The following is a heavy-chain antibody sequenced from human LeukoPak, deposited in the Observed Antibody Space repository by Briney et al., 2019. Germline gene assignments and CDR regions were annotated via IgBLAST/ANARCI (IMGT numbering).Heavy chain of an antibody. CDR2: INHSGST. CDR1: GGSFSGYY. V-gene: IGHV4-34*01. CDR3: ARGRKYSYGY. D-gene: IGHD5-18*01. Sequence: PSETLSLTCAVYGGSFSGYYWSWIRQPPGKGLEWIGEINHSGSTNYNPSLKSRVTISVDTSKNQFSLKLSSVTAADTAVYYCARGRKYSYGYWGQGTLVTFSS. J-gene: IGHJ4*02.